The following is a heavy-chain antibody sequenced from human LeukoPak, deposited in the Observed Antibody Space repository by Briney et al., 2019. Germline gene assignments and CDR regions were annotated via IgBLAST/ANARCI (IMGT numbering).Heavy chain of an antibody. CDR2: INPNSGGT. J-gene: IGHJ6*03. V-gene: IGHV1-2*02. D-gene: IGHD3-10*01. CDR3: ARGNVLLWFGELDHYMDV. CDR1: EYTFTGYY. Sequence: ASVKVSCKASEYTFTGYYMHWVRQAPGQGLEWMGWINPNSGGTNYAQKFQGRVTMTRDTSISTAYMELSRLRSDDTAVYYCARGNVLLWFGELDHYMDVWGKGTTVTISS.